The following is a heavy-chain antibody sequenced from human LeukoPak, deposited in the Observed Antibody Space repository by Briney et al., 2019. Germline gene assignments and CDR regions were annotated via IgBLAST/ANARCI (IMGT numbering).Heavy chain of an antibody. CDR1: GYTYTRYV. Sequence: GASVKVSCKASGYTYTRYVINWVRQATGQGLEWMGWMNPNSGNTGYAQKFQGRVTMTRNTSISTAYTELSSLRSEDTAVYYCARGSIAARRDYWGQGTLVTVSA. J-gene: IGHJ4*02. CDR3: ARGSIAARRDY. V-gene: IGHV1-8*01. CDR2: MNPNSGNT. D-gene: IGHD6-6*01.